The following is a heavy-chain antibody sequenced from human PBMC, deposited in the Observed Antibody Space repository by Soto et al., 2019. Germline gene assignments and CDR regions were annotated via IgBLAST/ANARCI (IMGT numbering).Heavy chain of an antibody. CDR3: ARERWIVATISFLRGGGHFDY. J-gene: IGHJ4*02. V-gene: IGHV3-21*01. CDR1: GFTFSSYS. Sequence: GGSLRLSCAASGFTFSSYSMNWVRQAPGKGLEWVSSISSSSSYIYYADSVKGRFTISRDNAKNSLYLQMNSLRAEDTAVYYCARERWIVATISFLRGGGHFDYWGQGTLVTVSS. D-gene: IGHD5-12*01. CDR2: ISSSSSYI.